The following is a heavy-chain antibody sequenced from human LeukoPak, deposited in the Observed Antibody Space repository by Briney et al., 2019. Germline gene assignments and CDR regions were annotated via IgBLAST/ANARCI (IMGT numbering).Heavy chain of an antibody. Sequence: SETLSLTCAVYGGSFSGYYWSWIRQPPGKGLEWIGEINHSGSTNYNPSLKSRVTISVDTSKNQFSLKLSSVTAADTAVYYCARGGFACYWGQGTLVTVSS. D-gene: IGHD2-21*01. CDR2: INHSGST. CDR1: GGSFSGYY. J-gene: IGHJ4*02. V-gene: IGHV4-34*01. CDR3: ARGGFACY.